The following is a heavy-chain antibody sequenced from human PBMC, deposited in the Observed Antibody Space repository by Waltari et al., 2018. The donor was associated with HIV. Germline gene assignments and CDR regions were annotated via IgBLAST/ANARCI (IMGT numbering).Heavy chain of an antibody. CDR1: GGSFSGFY. D-gene: IGHD2-8*01. V-gene: IGHV4-34*01. CDR2: ILHPGGT. J-gene: IGHJ4*02. Sequence: QVQLQQWGAGLLMPSETLSLTCAASGGSFSGFYWSGIRRPPGKGRDWIGKILHPGGTDYNPSLKGRLTISKDSAKRQFYRELTSVTAADACVYFCARGNIMGRLRRQLDFWDKGTLVTVSS. CDR3: ARGNIMGRLRRQLDF.